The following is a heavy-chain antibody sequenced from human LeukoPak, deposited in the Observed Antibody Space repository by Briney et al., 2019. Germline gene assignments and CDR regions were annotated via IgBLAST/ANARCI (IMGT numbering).Heavy chain of an antibody. V-gene: IGHV3-7*01. CDR1: DFTFSGYW. CDR2: INADGRDT. D-gene: IGHD3-10*01. J-gene: IGHJ4*02. CDR3: ARGVNSAIDW. Sequence: GGSLRLSCAASDFTFSGYWMNWVRQAPGKGLEWVANINADGRDTYYVNSVRGRFTISRDNADNSLYLQMNSLSGDDTAVYFCARGVNSAIDWWGQGTLVTVSS.